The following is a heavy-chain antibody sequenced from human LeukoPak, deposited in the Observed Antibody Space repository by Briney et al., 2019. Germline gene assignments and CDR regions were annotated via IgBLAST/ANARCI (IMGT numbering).Heavy chain of an antibody. CDR1: GFTFSSYA. CDR2: ISYDGSNK. Sequence: AGGSLRLSCAASGFTFSSYAMHWVRQAPGKGLEWVAVISYDGSNKYYADSVKGRFTISRDNSKNTLYLQMNSLRAEDTAVYYCAREKRPYYYYGMDVWGQGTTVTVSS. CDR3: AREKRPYYYYGMDV. V-gene: IGHV3-30-3*01. J-gene: IGHJ6*02.